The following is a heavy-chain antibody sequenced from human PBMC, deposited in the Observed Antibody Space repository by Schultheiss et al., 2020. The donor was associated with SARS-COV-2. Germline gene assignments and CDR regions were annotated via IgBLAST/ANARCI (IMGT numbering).Heavy chain of an antibody. J-gene: IGHJ6*02. V-gene: IGHV3-74*01. CDR2: INSDGSST. CDR3: ARVGQLTTFYYYYGMDV. D-gene: IGHD4/OR15-4a*01. Sequence: GGSLRLSCAASGFTFSSYGMHWVRQAPGKGLVWVSRINSDGSSTSYADSVKGRFTISRDNAKNSLYLQMNSLRAEDTAVYYCARVGQLTTFYYYYGMDVWGQGTTVTVSS. CDR1: GFTFSSYG.